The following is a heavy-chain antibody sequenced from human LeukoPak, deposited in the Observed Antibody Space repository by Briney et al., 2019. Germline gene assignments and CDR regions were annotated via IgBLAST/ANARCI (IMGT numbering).Heavy chain of an antibody. CDR2: IYSGGDT. J-gene: IGHJ4*02. Sequence: GGSLRLSCAASGFTVSNNYMSWVRQAPGKGLEWVSVIYSGGDTYYADSVKGRFTISRDNSKNTLYLQMNSLRAEDTAVYYCARDRGRRRDGYNYPFDYWGQGTLVTVSS. V-gene: IGHV3-53*01. CDR1: GFTVSNNY. D-gene: IGHD5-24*01. CDR3: ARDRGRRRDGYNYPFDY.